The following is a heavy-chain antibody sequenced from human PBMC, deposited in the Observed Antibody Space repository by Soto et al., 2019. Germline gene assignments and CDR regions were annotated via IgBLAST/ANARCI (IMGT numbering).Heavy chain of an antibody. D-gene: IGHD6-19*01. Sequence: SETLSLTCTVSGGSISSSSYYWGWIRQPPVKGLEWIGSIYYSGSTYYNPSLKSRVTISVDTSKNQFSLKLSSVTAADTAVYYCARHLRAVAGTWRFDPWGQGTLVTVSS. J-gene: IGHJ5*02. CDR1: GGSISSSSYY. CDR2: IYYSGST. CDR3: ARHLRAVAGTWRFDP. V-gene: IGHV4-39*01.